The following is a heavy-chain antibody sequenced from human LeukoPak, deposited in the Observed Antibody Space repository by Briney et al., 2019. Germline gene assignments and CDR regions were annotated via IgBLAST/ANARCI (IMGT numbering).Heavy chain of an antibody. CDR3: ARRDGNWGYFDY. D-gene: IGHD7-27*01. CDR1: GGSISSYY. J-gene: IGHJ4*02. Sequence: PSETLSLTCTVSGGSISSYYWSWIRQPPGKGLEWIGYIYYSGSTNYNPSLKSRVTISVDTSKNQLSLKLSSVTAADTAVYYCARRDGNWGYFDYWGQGTLVTVSS. V-gene: IGHV4-59*08. CDR2: IYYSGST.